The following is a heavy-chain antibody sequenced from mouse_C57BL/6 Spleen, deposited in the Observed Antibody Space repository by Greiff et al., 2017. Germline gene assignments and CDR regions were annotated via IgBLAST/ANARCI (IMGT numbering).Heavy chain of an antibody. CDR2: INPGSGGT. V-gene: IGHV1-54*01. CDR1: GYAFTNYL. Sequence: VQLQQSGAELVRPGTSVKVSCKASGYAFTNYLIEWVKQRPGQGLEWIGVINPGSGGTNYNEKFKGKATLTADKSSSTAYMQLSSLTSEDSAVYFCVYGHGCAMDYWGQGTSVTVSS. CDR3: VYGHGCAMDY. J-gene: IGHJ4*01. D-gene: IGHD2-2*01.